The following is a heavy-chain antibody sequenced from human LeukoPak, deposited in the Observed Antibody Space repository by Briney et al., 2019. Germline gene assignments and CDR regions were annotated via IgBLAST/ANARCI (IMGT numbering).Heavy chain of an antibody. CDR1: GGTFSSYA. V-gene: IGHV1-69*04. D-gene: IGHD3-10*01. CDR2: IIPILGIA. J-gene: IGHJ3*02. Sequence: SVKVSCKASGGTFSSYAISWVRQAPGQGLEWMGRIIPILGIANHAQKFQGRVTITADKSTSTAYMELSSLRSEDTAVYYCAREEWFGEPPYHDAFDIWGQGTMVTVSS. CDR3: AREEWFGEPPYHDAFDI.